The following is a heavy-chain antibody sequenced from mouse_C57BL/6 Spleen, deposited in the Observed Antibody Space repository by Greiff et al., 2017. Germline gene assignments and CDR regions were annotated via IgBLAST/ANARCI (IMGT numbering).Heavy chain of an antibody. CDR2: IWRGGST. D-gene: IGHD2-4*01. Sequence: QVQLQQSGPGLVQHSQSLSITCTVSGFSLTSYGVHWVRQSPGKGLEWLGVIWRGGSTDYNAAFMSRLSITKDNSKSQVFFKMNSLQADDTAIYYCAKMGITKDYAMDYWGQGTSVTVSS. J-gene: IGHJ4*01. CDR1: GFSLTSYG. V-gene: IGHV2-5*01. CDR3: AKMGITKDYAMDY.